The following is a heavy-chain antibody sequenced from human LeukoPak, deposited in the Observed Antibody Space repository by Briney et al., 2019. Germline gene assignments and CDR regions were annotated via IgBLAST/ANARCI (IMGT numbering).Heavy chain of an antibody. CDR3: AREPPGGYSSEEYRDY. CDR2: ISAYNGNT. V-gene: IGHV1-18*01. D-gene: IGHD6-19*01. CDR1: AYTFTICG. J-gene: IGHJ4*02. Sequence: ASVTLSLTSSAYTFTICGFSWVRQPQGQGIELMGWISAYNGNTNYAQKLQGRVTMTTDTSTSTAYMELRSLRSDDTAVYYCAREPPGGYSSEEYRDYWGQGTLVTVSS.